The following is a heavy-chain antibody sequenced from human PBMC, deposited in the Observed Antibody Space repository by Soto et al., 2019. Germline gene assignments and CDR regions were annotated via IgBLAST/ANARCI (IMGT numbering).Heavy chain of an antibody. Sequence: SETLSLTCTVSGGSIGSYYWSWIRQPPGKGLEWIGYIYYSGSTNYNPSLKSRVTISVDTSKNQFSLKLSSVTAADTAVYYCAREGRWFDPWGQGTLVTVSS. CDR1: GGSIGSYY. J-gene: IGHJ5*02. CDR3: AREGRWFDP. CDR2: IYYSGST. V-gene: IGHV4-59*01.